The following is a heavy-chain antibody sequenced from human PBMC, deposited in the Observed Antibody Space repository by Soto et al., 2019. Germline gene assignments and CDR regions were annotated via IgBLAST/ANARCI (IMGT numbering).Heavy chain of an antibody. D-gene: IGHD3-3*01. J-gene: IGHJ4*02. CDR1: GGSISSYY. CDR3: ARDAYDFWSGYYQGYDY. Sequence: SETLSLTYTVSGGSISSYYWSWIRQPPGKGLEWIGYIYYSGSTNYNPSLKSRVTISVDTSKSQFSLKLSSVTAADTAVYYCARDAYDFWSGYYQGYDYWGQGTLVTVSS. V-gene: IGHV4-59*01. CDR2: IYYSGST.